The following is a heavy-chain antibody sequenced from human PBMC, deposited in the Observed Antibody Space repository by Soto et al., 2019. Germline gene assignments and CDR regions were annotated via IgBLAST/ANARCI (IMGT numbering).Heavy chain of an antibody. J-gene: IGHJ4*02. V-gene: IGHV4-31*03. D-gene: IGHD3-22*01. Sequence: PSETLSLTCTVSGGSISSGGYYWSWIRQHPGKGLEWIGYIYYSGSTYYNPSLKSRVTISVDTSKNQFSLKLSSVTAADTAVYYCARGGMDYYDSSGYEPGPFDYWGQGTLVTVSS. CDR1: GGSISSGGYY. CDR2: IYYSGST. CDR3: ARGGMDYYDSSGYEPGPFDY.